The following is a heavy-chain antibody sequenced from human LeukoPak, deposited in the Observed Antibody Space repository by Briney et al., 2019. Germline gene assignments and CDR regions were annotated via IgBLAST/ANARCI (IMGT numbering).Heavy chain of an antibody. V-gene: IGHV1-69*13. J-gene: IGHJ4*02. Sequence: EASVKVSCXASGGTFSSYAISWVRQAHGQGLEWMGGIIPIFGTANYAQKFQGRVTITADESTSTAYMELSSLRSEDTAVYYCASPAAGTRIFDYWGQGTLVTVSS. CDR1: GGTFSSYA. CDR3: ASPAAGTRIFDY. CDR2: IIPIFGTA. D-gene: IGHD6-13*01.